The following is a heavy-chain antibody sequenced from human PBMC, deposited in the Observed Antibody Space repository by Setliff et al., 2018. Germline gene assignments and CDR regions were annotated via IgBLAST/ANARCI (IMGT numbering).Heavy chain of an antibody. CDR2: IHYSGSI. J-gene: IGHJ5*02. CDR3: ARASWYYDFWSGSEGSGWFDP. CDR1: GGSISSHY. V-gene: IGHV4-59*11. Sequence: PSETLSLTCTVSGGSISSHYWSWIRQPPGKGLEWIGYIHYSGSINYNPSLKSRVTISVDTSKNQFSLKMTSMTAADTAVYYCARASWYYDFWSGSEGSGWFDPWGQGTLVTVLL. D-gene: IGHD3-3*01.